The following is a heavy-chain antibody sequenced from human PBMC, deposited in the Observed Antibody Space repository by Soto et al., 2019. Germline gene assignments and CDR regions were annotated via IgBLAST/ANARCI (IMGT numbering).Heavy chain of an antibody. D-gene: IGHD3-3*01. V-gene: IGHV1-8*01. CDR1: GYTFTSYD. CDR2: MNPNSGNT. J-gene: IGHJ4*02. CDR3: ARAPPVNYVFWPAESFDY. Sequence: GASVKVSCKASGYTFTSYDINWVRQATGQGLEWMGWMNPNSGNTGYAQKFQGRVTMTRDTLMSTAYMELSGLTSEDTAVYYCARAPPVNYVFWPAESFDYWGQGTLVTVSS.